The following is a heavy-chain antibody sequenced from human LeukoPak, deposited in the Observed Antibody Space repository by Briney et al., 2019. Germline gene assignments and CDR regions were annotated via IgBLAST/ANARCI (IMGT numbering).Heavy chain of an antibody. V-gene: IGHV1-2*02. Sequence: ASVKVSCKASGYTFTGYYMHWVRQAPGQGLEWMGWINPNSGGTNYAQKFQGRVTMTRDTSISTAYMELSRLRSDDTAVYYCARAEYSSSWYGRLDYWGQGTLVTVSS. CDR1: GYTFTGYY. D-gene: IGHD6-13*01. CDR3: ARAEYSSSWYGRLDY. J-gene: IGHJ4*02. CDR2: INPNSGGT.